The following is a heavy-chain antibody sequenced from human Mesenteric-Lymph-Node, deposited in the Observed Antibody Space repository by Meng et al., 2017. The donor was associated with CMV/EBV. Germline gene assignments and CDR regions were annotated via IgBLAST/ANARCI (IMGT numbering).Heavy chain of an antibody. CDR2: TYYRSRWFN. V-gene: IGHV6-1*01. J-gene: IGHJ4*02. CDR1: GDSVSSNTAD. D-gene: IGHD3-10*01. Sequence: SGDSVSSNTADWNWSRQSPSRGLEWLGRTYYRSRWFNDYAVSVKSRTSVNPDTSKNQFSLQLDSVTPEDTAVYYCAREGPGTYYFDSWGQGSVVTVSS. CDR3: AREGPGTYYFDS.